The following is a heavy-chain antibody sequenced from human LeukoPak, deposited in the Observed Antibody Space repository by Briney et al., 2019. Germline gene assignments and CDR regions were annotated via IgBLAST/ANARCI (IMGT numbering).Heavy chain of an antibody. CDR3: ARQGRDVGDI. J-gene: IGHJ3*02. CDR1: GFTFSRYW. D-gene: IGHD1-26*01. V-gene: IGHV3-74*01. Sequence: GGSLRLSCAASGFTFSRYWMHWVRQAPGKGLVWVSHINTDGSTTTHADSVKGRFTISRDNAKNTLYLQMNSLRAEDTGVYYCARQGRDVGDIWGQGTMVTVSS. CDR2: INTDGSTT.